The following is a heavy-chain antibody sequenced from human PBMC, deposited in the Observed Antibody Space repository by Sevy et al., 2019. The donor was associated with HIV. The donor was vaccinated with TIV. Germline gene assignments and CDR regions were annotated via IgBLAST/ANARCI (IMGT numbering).Heavy chain of an antibody. CDR3: GYSEYGYYYDY. CDR1: GFIFSNDW. Sequence: GGSLRLSCGASGFIFSNDWMSWVRQAPGKGLEWVGRIKSKADGGTPDYAAPVKGTFTISRDDSINTLYLQMNSLRTDDTAVYYCGYSEYGYYYDYWGQGTLVTVSS. V-gene: IGHV3-15*01. J-gene: IGHJ4*02. D-gene: IGHD1-26*01. CDR2: IKSKADGGTP.